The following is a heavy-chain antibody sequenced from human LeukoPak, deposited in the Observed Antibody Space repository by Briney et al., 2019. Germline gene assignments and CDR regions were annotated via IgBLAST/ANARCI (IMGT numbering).Heavy chain of an antibody. V-gene: IGHV1-46*01. J-gene: IGHJ6*03. D-gene: IGHD3-10*01. CDR3: ARALLYGFGELLSSYYTDV. CDR2: INPSGGST. CDR1: GYTFTSYY. Sequence: ASVKVSCKASGYTFTSYYMHWVRQAPGQGLEWMGIINPSGGSTSYAQKFQGRVTMTRDTSTSTVYMELSSLRSEDTAVYYCARALLYGFGELLSSYYTDVWGKGTTVTISS.